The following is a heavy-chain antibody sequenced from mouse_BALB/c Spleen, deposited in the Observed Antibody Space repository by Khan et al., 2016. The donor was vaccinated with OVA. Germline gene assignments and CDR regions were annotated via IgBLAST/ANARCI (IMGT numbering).Heavy chain of an antibody. CDR2: INPTTGYT. D-gene: IGHD2-4*01. CDR3: ARSPTMITQFSY. CDR1: GYTFTSYW. Sequence: QVQLQQSGAELAKPGASVKMSCKASGYTFTSYWMHWVKQRPGQGLEWIGFINPTTGYTYYNQKFKDKATLTADKSSSTAYMQLSSLTSEDSAVYYCARSPTMITQFSYWGQGTLVTVSA. J-gene: IGHJ3*01. V-gene: IGHV1-7*01.